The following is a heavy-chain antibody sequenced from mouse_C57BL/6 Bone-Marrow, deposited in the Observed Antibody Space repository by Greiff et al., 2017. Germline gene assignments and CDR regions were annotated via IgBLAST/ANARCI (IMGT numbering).Heavy chain of an antibody. CDR2: ISSGGSYT. CDR3: ARLGSAAWFAY. CDR1: GFTFSSYG. Sequence: DVHLVESGGDLVKPGGSLKLSCAASGFTFSSYGMSWVRQTPDKRLEWVATISSGGSYTNYPDSVKGRFTISRDNAKNTLYLQKSSLKSEDTAMYYCARLGSAAWFAYWGQGTLVTVSA. J-gene: IGHJ3*01. V-gene: IGHV5-6*01. D-gene: IGHD1-1*02.